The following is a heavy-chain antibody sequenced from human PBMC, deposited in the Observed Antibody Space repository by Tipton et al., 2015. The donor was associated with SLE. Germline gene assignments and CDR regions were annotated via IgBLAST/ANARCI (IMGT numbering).Heavy chain of an antibody. CDR3: ARHDTNYGRNWFDP. CDR1: GGSLSDYY. Sequence: TLSLTCAVYGGSLSDYYWNWIRQSPGKGLEWIGEINHGENTNYNPSLKSRVTISLDTSKNHFSLKLSSVTAADTPVYYCARHDTNYGRNWFDPWGQGTLVTVSS. V-gene: IGHV4-34*01. CDR2: INHGENT. J-gene: IGHJ5*02. D-gene: IGHD2-8*01.